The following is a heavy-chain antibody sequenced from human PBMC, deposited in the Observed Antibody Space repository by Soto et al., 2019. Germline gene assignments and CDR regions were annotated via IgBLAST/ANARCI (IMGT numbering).Heavy chain of an antibody. CDR3: SSSTSDFDESCVEV. D-gene: IGHD2-2*01. CDR2: LYHIGIT. CDR1: GHSISSGNY. J-gene: IGHJ6*04. V-gene: IGHV4-38-2*01. Sequence: PSETLSLTCAVSGHSISSGNYWAWIRPPPGRGPEWIGSLYHIGITHYNTSLKSRVTISVDTSKNHLYLELSSVTAADTAMYYCSSSTSDFDESCVEVWAKGTMVTVSA.